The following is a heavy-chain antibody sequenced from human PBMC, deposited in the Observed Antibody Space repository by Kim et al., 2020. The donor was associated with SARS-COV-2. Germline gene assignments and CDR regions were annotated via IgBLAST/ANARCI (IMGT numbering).Heavy chain of an antibody. CDR1: GFTFSTYA. CDR3: ARETLSKNWNEYFHH. D-gene: IGHD3-3*02. Sequence: GGSLRLSCAASGFTFSTYAMTWVRQAPGKGLECVSGISGSGDNTYYADSVKGRFTISRDNSRNTLYLQMNSLRADDTALYYCARETLSKNWNEYFHHWG. V-gene: IGHV3-23*01. CDR2: ISGSGDNT. J-gene: IGHJ1*01.